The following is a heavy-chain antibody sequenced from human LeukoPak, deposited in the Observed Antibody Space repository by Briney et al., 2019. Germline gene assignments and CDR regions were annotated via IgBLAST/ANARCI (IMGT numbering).Heavy chain of an antibody. CDR3: AKDWYYSNYYFDY. CDR1: GFTFSSYG. J-gene: IGHJ4*02. V-gene: IGHV3-30*02. D-gene: IGHD4-11*01. Sequence: GGSLRLSCAASGFTFSSYGMHWVRQAPGKGLEWVAFIRDDGSNKYYADSVKGRFTISRDNSKNTLYLQMNSLRAEDTAVYYCAKDWYYSNYYFDYWGQGTLVTVSS. CDR2: IRDDGSNK.